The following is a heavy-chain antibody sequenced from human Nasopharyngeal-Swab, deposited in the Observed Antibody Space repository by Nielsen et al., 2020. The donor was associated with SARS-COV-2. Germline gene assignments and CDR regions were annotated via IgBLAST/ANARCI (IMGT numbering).Heavy chain of an antibody. J-gene: IGHJ4*02. V-gene: IGHV4-31*02. CDR2: IYYSGST. D-gene: IGHD6-13*01. CDR3: ARIFPYSSSWYGKYYFDY. Sequence: PGKGLEWIGYIYYSGSTYYNPSLKSRVTISVDTSKNQFSLKLSSVTAADTAVYYCARIFPYSSSWYGKYYFDYWGQGTLVTVSS.